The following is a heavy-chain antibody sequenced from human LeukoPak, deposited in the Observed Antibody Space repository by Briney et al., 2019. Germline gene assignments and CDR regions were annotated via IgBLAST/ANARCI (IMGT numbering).Heavy chain of an antibody. J-gene: IGHJ4*02. V-gene: IGHV3-30*02. CDR2: IRYDGNNI. Sequence: GGSLRLSCAASGFTFSNYGMHWVRQALGKGLEWVAFIRYDGNNIYYVDSVKGRFTISRDNSKNTLYLQMNRLRAEDTAVYYCAKERPSSGYLDYWGQGTLVTVSS. D-gene: IGHD3-3*01. CDR1: GFTFSNYG. CDR3: AKERPSSGYLDY.